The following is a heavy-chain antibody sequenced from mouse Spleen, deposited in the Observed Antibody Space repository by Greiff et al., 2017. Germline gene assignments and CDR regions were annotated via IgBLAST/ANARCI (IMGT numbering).Heavy chain of an antibody. CDR1: GYTFTSYW. D-gene: IGHD2-1*01. V-gene: IGHV1-59*01. CDR3: ARWAYGNSVDY. J-gene: IGHJ2*01. Sequence: VQLQQPGAELVRPGTSVKLSCKASGYTFTSYWMHWVKQRPGQGLEWIGVIDPSDSYTNYNQKFKGKATLTVDTSSSTAYMQLSSLTSEDSAVYYCARWAYGNSVDYWGQGTTLTVSS. CDR2: IDPSDSYT.